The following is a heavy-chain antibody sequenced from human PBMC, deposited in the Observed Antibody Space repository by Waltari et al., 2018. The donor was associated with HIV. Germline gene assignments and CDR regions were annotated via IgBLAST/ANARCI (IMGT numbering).Heavy chain of an antibody. D-gene: IGHD3-22*01. CDR1: GLTVSTNY. CDR3: AREISHYYDSSGFLPYYFDY. J-gene: IGHJ4*02. V-gene: IGHV3-53*01. CDR2: IHSGGST. Sequence: EVQLVESGGGLIQPGGSLRLSCAASGLTVSTNYMSWVRPAPGRGLEWVSVIHSGGSTYYADSVKGRFTISRDESKNTLYLQINSLRAEDTAVYYCAREISHYYDSSGFLPYYFDYWGQGTLVTVSS.